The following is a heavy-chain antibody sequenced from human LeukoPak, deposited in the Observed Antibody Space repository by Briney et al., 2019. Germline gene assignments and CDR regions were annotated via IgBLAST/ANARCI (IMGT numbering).Heavy chain of an antibody. D-gene: IGHD1-26*01. CDR3: ARDSRWDLALDY. CDR2: INHSGST. V-gene: IGHV4-34*01. J-gene: IGHJ4*02. Sequence: SETLSLTCAVYGGSFSGYYWSWIRQPPGKGLEWIGEINHSGSTNYNPSLKSRVTISVDTSKNYFSLKLSSVTAADTAVYFCARDSRWDLALDYWGQGTLVTVSS. CDR1: GGSFSGYY.